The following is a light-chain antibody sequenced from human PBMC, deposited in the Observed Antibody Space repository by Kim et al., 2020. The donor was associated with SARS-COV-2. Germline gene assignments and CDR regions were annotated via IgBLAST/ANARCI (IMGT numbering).Light chain of an antibody. CDR1: QSVSGTS. J-gene: IGKJ1*01. V-gene: IGKV3-20*01. CDR3: QQFGSSPRT. Sequence: SPGERATLSCRASQSVSGTSLVWYQLKPGQAPKLLMYGASTRATGIPDRFSGSGSGTDFTLTISRLEPEDFAVYYCQQFGSSPRTFGQGTKVEIK. CDR2: GAS.